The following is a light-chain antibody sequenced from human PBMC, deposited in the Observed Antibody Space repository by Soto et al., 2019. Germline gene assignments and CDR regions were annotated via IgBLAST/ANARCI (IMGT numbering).Light chain of an antibody. CDR1: QSINNNF. CDR2: RVS. V-gene: IGKV3-20*01. Sequence: EVVLTQSPDTLSLSPGETATLSCRASQSINNNFLAWYQQRPGQAPRLLIFRVSTRASGIPDRFRGSGSGTDVTLNITRLEPEDFALYYCQQYTNLPRTFGQGTKVEIK. J-gene: IGKJ1*01. CDR3: QQYTNLPRT.